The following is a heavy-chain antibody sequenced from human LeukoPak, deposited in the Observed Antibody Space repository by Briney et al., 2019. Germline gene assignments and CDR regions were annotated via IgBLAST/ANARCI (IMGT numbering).Heavy chain of an antibody. D-gene: IGHD5-24*01. CDR1: GESISGFY. CDR3: AREEIRSWFDP. CDR2: IYYSGST. J-gene: IGHJ5*02. V-gene: IGHV4-59*01. Sequence: SETLSLTCTVSGESISGFYWNWIRQPPGKGLVWIGYIYYSGSTNYNPSLKSRVTISVDTSKNQFSLKLSSVTAADTAVYYCAREEIRSWFDPWGQGTLVTVSS.